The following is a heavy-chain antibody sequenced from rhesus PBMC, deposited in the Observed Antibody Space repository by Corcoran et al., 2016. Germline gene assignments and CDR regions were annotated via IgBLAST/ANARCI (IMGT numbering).Heavy chain of an antibody. CDR3: AREPPHYYSGSYYGLDS. D-gene: IGHD3-16*01. CDR2: IPYIGST. J-gene: IGHJ6*01. CDR1: GYSISGYY. Sequence: QVRLQESGPGLVKPSETLSLTCAVSGYSISGYYWSWIRQAPGKGLEWIGYIPYIGSTSYTPSLKSRVTSSRDTSKNPFSLKLSSVTAADTSVYYCAREPPHYYSGSYYGLDSWGQGVVVTVSS. V-gene: IGHV4-122*02.